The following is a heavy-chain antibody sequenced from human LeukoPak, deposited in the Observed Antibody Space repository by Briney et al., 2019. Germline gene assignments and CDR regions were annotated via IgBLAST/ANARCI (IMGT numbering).Heavy chain of an antibody. V-gene: IGHV1-2*02. J-gene: IGHJ4*02. D-gene: IGHD6-13*01. Sequence: ASVKVTCKASGYSFTDYDMHWVRQAPGHGLELMGWINPNSGGTNYAQKFQGRGTMTRDTSISTAYMELRRLRSDDTAVYYCAGSSGYSSSWYFDYWGQGTLVTVSS. CDR1: GYSFTDYD. CDR3: AGSSGYSSSWYFDY. CDR2: INPNSGGT.